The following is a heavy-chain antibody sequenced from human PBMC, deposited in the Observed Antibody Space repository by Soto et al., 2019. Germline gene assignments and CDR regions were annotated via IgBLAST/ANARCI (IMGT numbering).Heavy chain of an antibody. J-gene: IGHJ4*02. CDR3: GASYYYDSGGHYAAVKPLDY. V-gene: IGHV3-30*03. CDR2: ISYDGSNK. Sequence: PGGSLRLSCAASGFTFTSHGMHWVRQAPGKGLEWVAVISYDGSNKYYADSVKGRFTISRDNSKNTLYMQMNSLRDEDAAVYHCGASYYYDSGGHYAAVKPLDYWGQGTLVTVSS. D-gene: IGHD3-22*01. CDR1: GFTFTSHG.